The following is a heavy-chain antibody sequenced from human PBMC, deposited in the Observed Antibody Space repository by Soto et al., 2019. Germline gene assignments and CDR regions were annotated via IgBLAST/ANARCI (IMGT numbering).Heavy chain of an antibody. D-gene: IGHD4-17*01. CDR2: IWYDGSNK. V-gene: IGHV3-33*01. Sequence: QVQLVESGGGVVQPGRSRRLSCAASGFTFTSYGMHWVRQAPGKGLEWVAVIWYDGSNKYYADSVKGRFTISRDNSKNSLYLQMNSLRAEDTAVYYCARGKSVTFLDYWGQGTLVTVSS. CDR1: GFTFTSYG. CDR3: ARGKSVTFLDY. J-gene: IGHJ4*02.